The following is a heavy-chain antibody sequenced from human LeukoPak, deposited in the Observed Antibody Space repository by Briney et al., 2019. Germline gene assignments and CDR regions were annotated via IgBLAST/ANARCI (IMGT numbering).Heavy chain of an antibody. CDR3: ARGGEQQLPYNWFDP. V-gene: IGHV4-59*01. CDR2: IYYSGST. CDR1: GGSISSYY. D-gene: IGHD6-13*01. J-gene: IGHJ5*02. Sequence: PSETLSLTCTVSGGSISSYYWRWIRQPPGKGLEWIGYIYYSGSTNYNPSLKSRVTISVDTSKNQFSLKLSSVTAADTAVYYCARGGEQQLPYNWFDPWGQGTLVTVSS.